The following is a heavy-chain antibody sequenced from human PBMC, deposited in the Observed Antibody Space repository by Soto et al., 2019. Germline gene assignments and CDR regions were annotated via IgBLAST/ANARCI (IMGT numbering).Heavy chain of an antibody. Sequence: SETLSLTCAVSGGSINSYNWWSWVRQPPGKGLEWIGETYYSGTTNYNPSLKSRVTISVDKSNNQFSLKLTSVTAAGTAVYYCASARRHYYAMDVWGQGTTVTVSS. CDR2: TYYSGTT. CDR1: GGSINSYNW. V-gene: IGHV4-4*02. J-gene: IGHJ6*02. CDR3: ASARRHYYAMDV.